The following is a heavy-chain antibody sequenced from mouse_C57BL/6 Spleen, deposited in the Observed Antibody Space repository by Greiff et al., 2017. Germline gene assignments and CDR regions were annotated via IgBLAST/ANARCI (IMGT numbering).Heavy chain of an antibody. CDR3: TITSVVGLYWYFDV. V-gene: IGHV1-15*01. J-gene: IGHJ1*03. D-gene: IGHD1-1*01. CDR2: IDPETGGT. Sequence: VQLQQSGAELVRPGASVTLSCKASGYTFTDYEMHWVKQTPVHGLEWIGAIDPETGGTAYNQKFKGKAILTADKSSSTAYMELRSLTSEDSAVYYCTITSVVGLYWYFDVWGTGTTVTVSS. CDR1: GYTFTDYE.